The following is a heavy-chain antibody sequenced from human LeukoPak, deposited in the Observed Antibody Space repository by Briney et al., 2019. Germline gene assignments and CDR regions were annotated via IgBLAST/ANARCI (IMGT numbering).Heavy chain of an antibody. CDR1: VGSISSGSSY. CDR3: ARRIHAYGDYHDAFDI. CDR2: IYTSGST. V-gene: IGHV4-61*02. Sequence: SQTLSLTCTVSVGSISSGSSYGSWIRQPAGEGLEWIGRIYTSGSTNYNPSLKSRVTISGDTSKNQFSLKLSSVTAADTAVYYCARRIHAYGDYHDAFDIWGQGTMVTVSS. J-gene: IGHJ3*02. D-gene: IGHD4-17*01.